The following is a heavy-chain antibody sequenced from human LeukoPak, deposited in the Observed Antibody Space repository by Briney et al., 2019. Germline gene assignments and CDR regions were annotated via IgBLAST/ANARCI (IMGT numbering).Heavy chain of an antibody. J-gene: IGHJ4*02. Sequence: PGGSLRLSCAAPGFTFSDYWMHWVRQAPGQGLVWVSLINSDGSSIRYADSVKGRFTISRDNAKNTLYLQMNSLRAEDTAVYYCARGPLTTSGRSLGSWGQATLLTVSS. CDR1: GFTFSDYW. V-gene: IGHV3-74*01. D-gene: IGHD4-17*01. CDR2: INSDGSSI. CDR3: ARGPLTTSGRSLGS.